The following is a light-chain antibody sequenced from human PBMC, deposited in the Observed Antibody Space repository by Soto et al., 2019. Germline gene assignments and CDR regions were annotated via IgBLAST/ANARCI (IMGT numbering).Light chain of an antibody. CDR2: GAS. J-gene: IGKJ2*02. CDR1: QSVSSN. CDR3: QQYNNRPGST. V-gene: IGKV3-15*01. Sequence: EIVMTQSPATLSVSPGERATLSCRASQSVSSNLAWYQQKPGQAPRLLIYGASTRATGIPARFGGSGSGTEFPLTISGRQAEGLAVYYCQQYNNRPGSTFGQGTKLWIK.